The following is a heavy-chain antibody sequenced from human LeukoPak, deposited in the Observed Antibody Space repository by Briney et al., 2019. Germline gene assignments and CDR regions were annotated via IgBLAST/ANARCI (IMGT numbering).Heavy chain of an antibody. CDR3: ARHRYYGSGSHQEVDY. D-gene: IGHD3-10*01. J-gene: IGHJ4*02. CDR1: GGSISSYY. CDR2: IYYSGST. V-gene: IGHV4-59*08. Sequence: RASETLSLTWTVSGGSISSYYWSWIRQPPGKGLEWIGYIYYSGSTNYNPSLKSRVTISVDTSKNQFSLKLSSVTAADTAVYYCARHRYYGSGSHQEVDYWGQGTLVTVSS.